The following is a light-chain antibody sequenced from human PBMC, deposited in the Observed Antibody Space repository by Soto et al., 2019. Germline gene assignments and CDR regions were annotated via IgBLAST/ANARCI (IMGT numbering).Light chain of an antibody. Sequence: QSALTQPPSASWAPGQRVTISCSWSNSNIGTTTVNWYQHVPGTAPKLLIYSSSQRPSGVPDRFSGSRSGTSASLAISGLQSEDEADYYCAAWDDSLNAVVFGGGTKVTVL. CDR2: SSS. J-gene: IGLJ2*01. CDR3: AAWDDSLNAVV. CDR1: NSNIGTTT. V-gene: IGLV1-44*01.